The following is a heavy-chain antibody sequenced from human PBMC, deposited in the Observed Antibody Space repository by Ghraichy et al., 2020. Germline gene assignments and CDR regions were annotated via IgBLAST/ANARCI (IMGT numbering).Heavy chain of an antibody. Sequence: GGSLRLSCAASGFTFSSYAMSWVRQAPGKGLEWVSAISGSGGSTYFADSVKGRFTISRDNSKNTVYLQMNSLRAEDTAVYYCAKDQRYCSGGSCRTVQYFDYWGQGTLVTVSS. CDR2: ISGSGGST. J-gene: IGHJ4*02. CDR3: AKDQRYCSGGSCRTVQYFDY. CDR1: GFTFSSYA. D-gene: IGHD2-15*01. V-gene: IGHV3-23*01.